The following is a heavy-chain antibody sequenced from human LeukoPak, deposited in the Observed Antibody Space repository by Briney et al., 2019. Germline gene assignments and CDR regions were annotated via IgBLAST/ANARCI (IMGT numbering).Heavy chain of an antibody. J-gene: IGHJ5*02. CDR3: ARHRITGAARGWFDP. D-gene: IGHD6-13*01. Sequence: SETLSLICTVSGGSISTSNSYWGWTRQPPGKGLEWIGSMYYSGSTYYNSSLKSRVTISVDTSKNKVSLRLTSVTAADTAIYYCARHRITGAARGWFDPWGQGTLVTVSS. CDR2: MYYSGST. CDR1: GGSISTSNSY. V-gene: IGHV4-39*01.